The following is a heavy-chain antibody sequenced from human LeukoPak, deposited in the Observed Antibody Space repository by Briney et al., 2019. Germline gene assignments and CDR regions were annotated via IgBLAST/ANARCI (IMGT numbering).Heavy chain of an antibody. Sequence: PSETLSLTCAVSGGSISSRNWWSWVRQPPGKGLEWIGEIYHSGSTNYNPSLKTRVTISVDKSKNQFSLKLSSVTAADTAMYYCARDVSSASFTYYYYYMDVWGKGTTVTVSS. CDR1: GGSISSRNW. J-gene: IGHJ6*03. D-gene: IGHD3-16*01. V-gene: IGHV4-4*02. CDR2: IYHSGST. CDR3: ARDVSSASFTYYYYYMDV.